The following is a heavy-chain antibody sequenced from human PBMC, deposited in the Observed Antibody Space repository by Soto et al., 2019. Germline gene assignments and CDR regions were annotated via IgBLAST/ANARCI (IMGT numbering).Heavy chain of an antibody. J-gene: IGHJ4*02. CDR3: ARGGLYNWNYVREFDY. CDR2: INHSGST. V-gene: IGHV4-34*01. CDR1: GGSFSGYY. Sequence: PSETXSLTCAVYGGSFSGYYWSWIRQPPGKGLEWIGEINHSGSTNYNPSLKSRVTISVDTSKNQFSLKLSSVTAADTAVYYCARGGLYNWNYVREFDYWGQGTLVTVSS. D-gene: IGHD1-7*01.